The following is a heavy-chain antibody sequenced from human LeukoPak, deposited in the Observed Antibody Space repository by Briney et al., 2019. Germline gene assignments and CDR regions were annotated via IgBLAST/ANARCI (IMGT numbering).Heavy chain of an antibody. Sequence: SETLSLTCAVYGGSFSGYYWSWIRQPPGKGLEWIGEINHSESTNYNPSLKSRVTISVDTSKNQFSLKLSSVTAADTAVYYCARNTYYYDSSGYYSQLDYWGQGTLVTVSS. CDR2: INHSEST. CDR3: ARNTYYYDSSGYYSQLDY. CDR1: GGSFSGYY. J-gene: IGHJ4*02. D-gene: IGHD3-22*01. V-gene: IGHV4-34*01.